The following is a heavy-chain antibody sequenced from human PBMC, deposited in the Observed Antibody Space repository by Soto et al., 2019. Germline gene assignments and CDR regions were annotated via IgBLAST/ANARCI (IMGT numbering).Heavy chain of an antibody. V-gene: IGHV4-59*08. D-gene: IGHD6-6*01. CDR1: GGSISSYY. Sequence: QVQLQESGPGLVKPSETLSLTCTVSGGSISSYYWSWLRQPPGKGLEWIGYIYNSGSTNYNPSLKSRVTISVDTSKNQFSLKLSSVTAADTAVYYCARQRYSSFDAFDIWGQGTMVTVSS. CDR3: ARQRYSSFDAFDI. J-gene: IGHJ3*02. CDR2: IYNSGST.